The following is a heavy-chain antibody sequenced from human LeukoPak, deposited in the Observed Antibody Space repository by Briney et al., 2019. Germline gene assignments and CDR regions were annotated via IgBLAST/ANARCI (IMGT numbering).Heavy chain of an antibody. CDR2: IYYSGTT. V-gene: IGHV4-59*01. Sequence: SSETLSLTCTVSGGSISSYYWSWIRQPPGKGLEWIGYIYYSGTTNYNPSLKSQVTISVDTSKKQFSLKLSSVTAADTAVYYCARGYSSSWNYFDYWGQGTLVTVSS. D-gene: IGHD6-13*01. CDR3: ARGYSSSWNYFDY. J-gene: IGHJ4*02. CDR1: GGSISSYY.